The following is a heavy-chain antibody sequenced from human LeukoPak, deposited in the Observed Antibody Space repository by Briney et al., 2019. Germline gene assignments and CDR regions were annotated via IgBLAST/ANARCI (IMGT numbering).Heavy chain of an antibody. CDR1: GFTFSYYG. V-gene: IGHV3-33*01. Sequence: GGSLRLSCAASGFTFSYYGMQWVRQAPGKGLEWVALIWHDGSKIHYADSVRGRLTISRDNSKTTLYLQMNSLRAEDTAVYYCAREVVRDSSGYSGWFDPWGQGTLVTVSS. D-gene: IGHD3-22*01. J-gene: IGHJ5*02. CDR2: IWHDGSKI. CDR3: AREVVRDSSGYSGWFDP.